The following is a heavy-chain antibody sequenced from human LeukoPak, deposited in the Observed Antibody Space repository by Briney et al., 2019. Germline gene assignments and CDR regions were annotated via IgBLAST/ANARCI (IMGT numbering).Heavy chain of an antibody. V-gene: IGHV3-73*01. D-gene: IGHD7-27*01. Sequence: GGSLRLSCAASGFSFSGSAMHWVRQASGKGLEWVGRIRSKSNSYATAYAASVKGRFTISRDDSKNTAYLQMNSLRAEDTAVYYCARDLSKLGIGYFDLWGRGTLVTVSS. CDR3: ARDLSKLGIGYFDL. J-gene: IGHJ2*01. CDR1: GFSFSGSA. CDR2: IRSKSNSYAT.